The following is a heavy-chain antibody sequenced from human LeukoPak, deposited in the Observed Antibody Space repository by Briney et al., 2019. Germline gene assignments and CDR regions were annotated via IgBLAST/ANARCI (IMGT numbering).Heavy chain of an antibody. CDR3: ARMMTFLDP. V-gene: IGHV4-61*02. Sequence: PSQTLSLTCTVSGGSISSGSYYWSWIRQPAGKGLEWIGRIYTSGSTNYNPSLKSRVTISVDTSKNQFSLKLSSVTAADTAVYYCARMMTFLDPWGQGTLVTVSS. D-gene: IGHD3-16*01. J-gene: IGHJ5*02. CDR2: IYTSGST. CDR1: GGSISSGSYY.